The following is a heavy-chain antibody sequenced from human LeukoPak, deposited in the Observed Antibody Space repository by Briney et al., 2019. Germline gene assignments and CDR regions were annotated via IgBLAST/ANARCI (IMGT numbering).Heavy chain of an antibody. Sequence: GGSLRLSCAASEFSFSSYSMNWVRQAPGKGLEWVSSISSSSSYIYYADSVKGRFTISRDNAKNSLYLQMNSLRAEDTAVYYCARDSVRVSFDYWGQGTLVTVSS. J-gene: IGHJ4*02. D-gene: IGHD3-10*01. CDR2: ISSSSSYI. V-gene: IGHV3-21*01. CDR1: EFSFSSYS. CDR3: ARDSVRVSFDY.